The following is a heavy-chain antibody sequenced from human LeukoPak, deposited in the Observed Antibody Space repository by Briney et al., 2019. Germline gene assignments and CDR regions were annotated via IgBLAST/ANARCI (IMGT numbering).Heavy chain of an antibody. CDR1: GFTFSSYA. V-gene: IGHV3-23*01. CDR2: ISGSGGST. CDR3: AKVHESRRTYYYDSSRPTHFDY. D-gene: IGHD3-22*01. J-gene: IGHJ4*02. Sequence: PGGSLRLSCAASGFTFSSYAMSWVRQAPGKGLEWVSAISGSGGSTYYADSVKGRFTISRDNSKNTLYLQMNSLRAEDTAVYYCAKVHESRRTYYYDSSRPTHFDYWGQGTLVTVSS.